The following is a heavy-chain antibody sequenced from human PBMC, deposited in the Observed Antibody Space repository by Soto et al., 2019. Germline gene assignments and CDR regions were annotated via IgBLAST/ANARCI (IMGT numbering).Heavy chain of an antibody. V-gene: IGHV4-34*01. CDR1: GGSFSGYY. J-gene: IGHJ4*02. CDR3: ARGNAASPSGSFDY. D-gene: IGHD6-25*01. Sequence: SETLSLTCAVYGGSFSGYYWSWIRQPPGKGLEWIGEINHSGSTNYNPSLKSRVTISVDTSKNQFSLKLSSVTAADTAVYYCARGNAASPSGSFDYWGQGTLVTVSS. CDR2: INHSGST.